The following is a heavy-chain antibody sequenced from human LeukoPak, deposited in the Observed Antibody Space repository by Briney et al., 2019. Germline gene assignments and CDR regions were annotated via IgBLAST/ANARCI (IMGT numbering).Heavy chain of an antibody. CDR1: GFTFRNYC. V-gene: IGHV3-48*04. Sequence: GGSLRLSCAASGFTFRNYCMNWVRQAPGKGLEWISYINSLSDTVYYSNSVEGRFTISRDNAKNSLYLQMNSLRAEDTAMYYCARDTRGESDYWGHGTLVTVSS. CDR2: INSLSDTV. J-gene: IGHJ4*01. D-gene: IGHD2-2*01. CDR3: ARDTRGESDY.